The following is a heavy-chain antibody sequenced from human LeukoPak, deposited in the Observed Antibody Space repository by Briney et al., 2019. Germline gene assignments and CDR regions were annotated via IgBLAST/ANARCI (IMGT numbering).Heavy chain of an antibody. J-gene: IGHJ4*02. CDR2: ISFDGANK. CDR3: ARGRAGVAAAGFDY. V-gene: IGHV3-30*04. Sequence: PGRSLRLSCATSGFSFSMSAMHWVHLAPGKGLEWVAGISFDGANKFSGDSVKGRFSISRDNSKSSLYLQMNSLGLDDTAVYFCARGRAGVAAAGFDYWGQGTLVTVSS. D-gene: IGHD6-13*01. CDR1: GFSFSMSA.